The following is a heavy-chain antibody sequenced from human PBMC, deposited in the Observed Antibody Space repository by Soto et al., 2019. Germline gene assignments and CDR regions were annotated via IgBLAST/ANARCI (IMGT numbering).Heavy chain of an antibody. J-gene: IGHJ3*02. CDR3: ARWAGI. Sequence: QVQLVESGGGVVQPGRSLRLSCAASGFTFSSYAMHWVRQAPGKGLEWVAVISYDGSNKYYADSVKGLFTISRDNSKNTLYLQMNSLRAEDTAVYYCARWAGIWGQGTMVTVSS. V-gene: IGHV3-30-3*01. CDR1: GFTFSSYA. CDR2: ISYDGSNK.